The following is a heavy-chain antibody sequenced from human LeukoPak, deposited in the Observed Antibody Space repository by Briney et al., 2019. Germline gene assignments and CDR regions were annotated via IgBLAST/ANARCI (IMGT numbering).Heavy chain of an antibody. Sequence: GASVKVSCKTSGYTFTSYDISWVRQAPGQGLEWMGWISDYNGKTNYAQKFQGRVTMTTDTSTSTAYMEVRSLRSDDTAVYYCARGRLGFCSGGSCSDFDYWGQGTLVTVSS. J-gene: IGHJ4*02. CDR3: ARGRLGFCSGGSCSDFDY. CDR1: GYTFTSYD. D-gene: IGHD2-15*01. V-gene: IGHV1-18*01. CDR2: ISDYNGKT.